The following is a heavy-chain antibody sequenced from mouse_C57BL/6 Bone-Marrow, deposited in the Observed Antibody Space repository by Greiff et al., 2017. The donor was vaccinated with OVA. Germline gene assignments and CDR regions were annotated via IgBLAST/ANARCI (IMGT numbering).Heavy chain of an antibody. CDR1: GYTFTDHT. D-gene: IGHD2-3*01. V-gene: IGHV1-78*01. CDR2: IYPRDGST. J-gene: IGHJ3*01. CDR3: AREDGYYVLWFAY. Sequence: VKVVESDAELVKPGASVKISCKVSGYTFTDHTIHWMKQRPEQGLEWIGYIYPRDGSTKYNEKFKGKATLTADKSSSTAYMQLNSLTSEDSAVYFCAREDGYYVLWFAYWGQGTLVTVSA.